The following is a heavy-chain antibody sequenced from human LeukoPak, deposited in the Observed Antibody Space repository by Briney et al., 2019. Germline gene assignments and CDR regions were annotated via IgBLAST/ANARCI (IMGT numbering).Heavy chain of an antibody. CDR1: GYTFTSYG. Sequence: ASVKVSCKASGYTFTSYGISWVRQAPGQGLEWMGWISAYNGNTNYAQKLQGRVTMTTDTSTSTAYMELRSLRSDDTAVYYCARGDIVVVPAAPTHYYYGMDVWGKGTTVTVSS. V-gene: IGHV1-18*04. CDR2: ISAYNGNT. D-gene: IGHD2-2*01. J-gene: IGHJ6*04. CDR3: ARGDIVVVPAAPTHYYYGMDV.